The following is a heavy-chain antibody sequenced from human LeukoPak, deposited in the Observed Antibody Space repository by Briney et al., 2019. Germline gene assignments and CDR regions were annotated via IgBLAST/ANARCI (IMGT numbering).Heavy chain of an antibody. Sequence: SETLSLTCAVYGESFSGYYWGWIRQPPGKGLEWIGSIYYSGSTYYNPSLKSRVTISVDTSKNQFSLKLSSVTAADTAVYYCARVSGDSSSWYPLSGWYFDLWGRGTLVTVSS. CDR1: GESFSGYY. J-gene: IGHJ2*01. V-gene: IGHV4-34*01. CDR3: ARVSGDSSSWYPLSGWYFDL. D-gene: IGHD6-13*01. CDR2: IYYSGST.